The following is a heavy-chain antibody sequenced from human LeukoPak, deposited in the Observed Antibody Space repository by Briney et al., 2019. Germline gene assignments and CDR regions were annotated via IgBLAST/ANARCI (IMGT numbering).Heavy chain of an antibody. V-gene: IGHV4-59*01. D-gene: IGHD2-2*01. J-gene: IGHJ5*02. Sequence: SETLSLTCTVSGGSISSYYWSWIRQPPGKGLEWIGYIYYSGSTNYNPSLKSRVTISVDTSKNQFSLKLSSVTAADTAVYYCARGEDCSSTSCYWESRGWFDPWGQGTLVTVSS. CDR2: IYYSGST. CDR3: ARGEDCSSTSCYWESRGWFDP. CDR1: GGSISSYY.